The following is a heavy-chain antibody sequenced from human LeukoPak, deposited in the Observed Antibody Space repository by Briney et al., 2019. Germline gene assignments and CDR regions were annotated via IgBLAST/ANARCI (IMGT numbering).Heavy chain of an antibody. V-gene: IGHV3-21*01. D-gene: IGHD3-3*01. CDR1: GFTFSSYS. J-gene: IGHJ4*02. Sequence: GGSLRLSCAASGFTFSSYSMNWVRQAPGKGLEWVSSISSSSSYIYYADSVKGRFTISRDNAKNSLYLQMNSLRAEDTAVYYCAIDPPALLEWLFTDSFDYWGQGTLVTVSS. CDR2: ISSSSSYI. CDR3: AIDPPALLEWLFTDSFDY.